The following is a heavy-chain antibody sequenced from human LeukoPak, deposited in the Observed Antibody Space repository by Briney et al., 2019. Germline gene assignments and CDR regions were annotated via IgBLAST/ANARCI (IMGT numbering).Heavy chain of an antibody. D-gene: IGHD1-26*01. CDR2: INPSRDST. CDR1: GYTFTSYY. Sequence: ASVKVSCKASGYTFTSYYMHWVRQAPGQGLEWMGIINPSRDSTSYAQKFRGRVTMTRDMSTSTVYMELSSLRSEDTAVYYCARGSVGATTVAFYYYYMDVWGKGTTVTVSS. V-gene: IGHV1-46*01. CDR3: ARGSVGATTVAFYYYYMDV. J-gene: IGHJ6*03.